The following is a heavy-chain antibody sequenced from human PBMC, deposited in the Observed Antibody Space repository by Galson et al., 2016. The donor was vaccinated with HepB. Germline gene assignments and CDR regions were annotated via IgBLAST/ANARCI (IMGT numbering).Heavy chain of an antibody. D-gene: IGHD6-19*01. CDR3: ARTTYSSGWYWWYFDL. J-gene: IGHJ2*01. CDR2: IYYSRRT. Sequence: SETLSLTCTVSGGSISSYYWSWIRQPPGNGLEWIGYIYYSRRTNYNPSLKSRATTPVDTSKNQFSLKLSSVTAGDTAIYYCARTTYSSGWYWWYFDLWGRGTLVSVSS. CDR1: GGSISSYY. V-gene: IGHV4-59*01.